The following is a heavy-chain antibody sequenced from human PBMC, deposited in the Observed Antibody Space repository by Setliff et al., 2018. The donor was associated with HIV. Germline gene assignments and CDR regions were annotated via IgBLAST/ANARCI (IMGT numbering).Heavy chain of an antibody. Sequence: SETLSLTCSVSGGSLISGGYYWSWIRQHPGKGLEWIGYVYYTGKTYYNPSLESRISMSVDTPKNQFSLKLTSVTAADTAIYYCARDLTSNSNCFEPWGQGTQVTVS. J-gene: IGHJ5*02. D-gene: IGHD4-4*01. CDR2: VYYTGKT. CDR3: ARDLTSNSNCFEP. CDR1: GGSLISGGYY. V-gene: IGHV4-31*03.